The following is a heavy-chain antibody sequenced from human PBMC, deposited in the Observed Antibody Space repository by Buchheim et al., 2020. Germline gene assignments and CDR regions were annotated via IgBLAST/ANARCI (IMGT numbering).Heavy chain of an antibody. J-gene: IGHJ5*02. Sequence: EVQLVESGGGLVQPGGSLRLSCAVSGFTVSSDSMSWVRQAPGKGLEWVSAIYGGGATYYTDSVKGRFNISRDSSKNTLYLQMNRRRVEETAMYYCARRQPSGSWFDPWGQGTL. CDR2: IYGGGAT. D-gene: IGHD3-22*01. V-gene: IGHV3-66*01. CDR1: GFTVSSDS. CDR3: ARRQPSGSWFDP.